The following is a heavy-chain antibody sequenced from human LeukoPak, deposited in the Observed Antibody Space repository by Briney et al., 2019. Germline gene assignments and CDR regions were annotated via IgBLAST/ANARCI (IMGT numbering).Heavy chain of an antibody. CDR1: GGTFSSYA. Sequence: SVMVSCKASGGTFSSYAISWVRQAPGQGLEWMGGIIPIFGTANYAQKFQCRVTITADKSTSTAYMELSSLRSEDTAVYYCASSDFCSGGSCYSGWDYFDYWGQGTLVTVSS. J-gene: IGHJ4*02. V-gene: IGHV1-69*06. CDR2: IIPIFGTA. D-gene: IGHD2-15*01. CDR3: ASSDFCSGGSCYSGWDYFDY.